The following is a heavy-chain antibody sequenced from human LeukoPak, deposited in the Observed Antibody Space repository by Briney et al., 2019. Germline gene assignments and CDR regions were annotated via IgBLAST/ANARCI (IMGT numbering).Heavy chain of an antibody. V-gene: IGHV2-5*05. CDR1: GFSLSTSGVG. J-gene: IGHJ4*02. D-gene: IGHD3-22*01. Sequence: SGPTLVKPTQTLTLTCTFSGFSLSTSGVGVGWIRQPPGKALEWLALIYWDDDKRYGPSLKSRLTITKDTSKNQVVLTMTNMDPVDTATYYCAHAPPGSGYYYVGGYYFDYWGQGTLVTVSS. CDR3: AHAPPGSGYYYVGGYYFDY. CDR2: IYWDDDK.